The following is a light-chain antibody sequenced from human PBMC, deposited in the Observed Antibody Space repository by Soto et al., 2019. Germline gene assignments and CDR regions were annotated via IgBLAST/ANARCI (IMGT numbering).Light chain of an antibody. J-gene: IGKJ5*01. CDR1: QDIINY. Sequence: DIQMTQSPSSLSASGGDRVTITCRASQDIINYLNWYKQRPGKAPKLLISDAYHLERGLPSRSSESRSKTHFNYAITNLHAEVVSTYYRQQSDSLPITFGGGTRMEI. CDR2: DAY. CDR3: QQSDSLPIT. V-gene: IGKV1-33*01.